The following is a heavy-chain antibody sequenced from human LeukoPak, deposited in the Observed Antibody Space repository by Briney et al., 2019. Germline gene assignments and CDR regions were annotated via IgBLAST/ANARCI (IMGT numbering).Heavy chain of an antibody. J-gene: IGHJ4*02. Sequence: GGSLRLSCAASGFTFSSYAMSWVRQAPGKGLEWVSAISGSGGSTYYADSVKGRFTISRDNSKNTLYLQMNSLRAEDTAVYYCTRSPLVGGYVTADFDYWGQGTLVTVSS. CDR3: TRSPLVGGYVTADFDY. D-gene: IGHD5-12*01. V-gene: IGHV3-23*01. CDR2: ISGSGGST. CDR1: GFTFSSYA.